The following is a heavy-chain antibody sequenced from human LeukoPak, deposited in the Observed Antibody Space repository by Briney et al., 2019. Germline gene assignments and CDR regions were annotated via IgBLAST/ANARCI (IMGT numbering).Heavy chain of an antibody. CDR3: ARGPLMTTVTPDY. D-gene: IGHD4-17*01. J-gene: IGHJ4*02. Sequence: GASVKVSCKASGYTFTSYGISWVRQAPGQGLEWMGIINPSGGSTSYAQKFQGRVTMTRDTSTSTVYMELSSLRSEDTAVYYCARGPLMTTVTPDYWGQGTLVTVSS. CDR1: GYTFTSYG. CDR2: INPSGGST. V-gene: IGHV1-46*01.